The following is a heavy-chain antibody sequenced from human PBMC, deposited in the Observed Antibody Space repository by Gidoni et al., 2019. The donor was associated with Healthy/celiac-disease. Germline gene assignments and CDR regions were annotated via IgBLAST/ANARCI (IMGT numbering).Heavy chain of an antibody. J-gene: IGHJ5*02. CDR2: INHSGST. D-gene: IGHD3-10*01. V-gene: IGHV4-34*01. CDR3: ARGADANEPMVRGVIRWFDP. CDR1: GGSFSGYY. Sequence: QVQLQQWGAGLLKPSETLSLTCAVSGGSFSGYYWSWIRQPPGKGLEWIGEINHSGSTTYNPSLKSRVTISVDTSKNQFSLKLSSVTAADTAVYYCARGADANEPMVRGVIRWFDPWGQGTLVTVSS.